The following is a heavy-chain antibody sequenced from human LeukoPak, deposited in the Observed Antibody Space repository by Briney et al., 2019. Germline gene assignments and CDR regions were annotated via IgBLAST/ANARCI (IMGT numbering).Heavy chain of an antibody. V-gene: IGHV3-33*06. CDR2: IWYDGSNK. CDR3: AKCSTYYYDSSGYYYFDY. D-gene: IGHD3-22*01. CDR1: GFTFSSYG. Sequence: PGRSLRLSCAASGFTFSSYGMHWVRQAPGKGLEWVAVIWYDGSNKYYADSVKGRFTISRDNSKNTPYLQMNSLRAEDTAVYYCAKCSTYYYDSSGYYYFDYWGQGTLVTVSS. J-gene: IGHJ4*02.